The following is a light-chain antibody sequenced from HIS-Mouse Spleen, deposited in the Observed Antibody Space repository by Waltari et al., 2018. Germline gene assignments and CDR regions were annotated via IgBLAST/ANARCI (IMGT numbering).Light chain of an antibody. CDR2: EDS. V-gene: IGLV3-21*02. CDR3: QVWDSSSDHGV. J-gene: IGLJ2*01. Sequence: SYVLTQPPAVSVAPGQTARITCGGHNIGTKSVHWYQQKPGQATVLVVYEDSDRPSGIPERFSGSNSGNTATLTISRVEAGDEADYYCQVWDSSSDHGVFGGGTKLTVL. CDR1: NIGTKS.